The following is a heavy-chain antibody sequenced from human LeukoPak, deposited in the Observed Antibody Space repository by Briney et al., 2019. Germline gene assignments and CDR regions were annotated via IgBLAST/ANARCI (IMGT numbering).Heavy chain of an antibody. V-gene: IGHV3-30*03. D-gene: IGHD1-26*01. CDR3: ARSMSGSREL. Sequence: PGGSLRLSCAASGFIFSSYGMHWVRQAPGKGLEWVAVISYDGSNKYYADSVKGRFTISRDDAKNTLYLQMNSLSAEDTAMYYCARSMSGSRELWGQGTLVTVSS. CDR1: GFIFSSYG. J-gene: IGHJ4*02. CDR2: ISYDGSNK.